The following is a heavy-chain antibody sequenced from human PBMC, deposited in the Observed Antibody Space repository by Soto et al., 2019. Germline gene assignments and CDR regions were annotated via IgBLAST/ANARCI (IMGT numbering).Heavy chain of an antibody. CDR1: GYTFTNYW. Sequence: PXESLKISCKGSGYTFTNYWIGWVRQMPGKGLEWMGITYPGDSDTKYNPSFQGQVTISADKSITTTYLRWTSLKASDTAIYYCAASIFYYGMDVWGQGTTVTVSS. CDR3: AASIFYYGMDV. CDR2: TYPGDSDT. J-gene: IGHJ6*02. V-gene: IGHV5-51*01.